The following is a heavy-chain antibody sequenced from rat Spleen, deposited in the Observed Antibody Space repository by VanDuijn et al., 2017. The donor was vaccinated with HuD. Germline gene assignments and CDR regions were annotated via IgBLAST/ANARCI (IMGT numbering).Heavy chain of an antibody. CDR3: TREGPLYGGPFDY. J-gene: IGHJ2*01. V-gene: IGHV5-7*01. D-gene: IGHD1-11*01. Sequence: EVQVVESGGGIVQPGRSMKLSCAASGFTFTNYDMVWVRQAPTKGLKWVASISYDGSTPYYRDSVKGRFTISRDNAKSTLYLQMNSLRSEDTATYYCTREGPLYGGPFDYWGQGVMVTVSS. CDR1: GFTFTNYD. CDR2: ISYDGSTP.